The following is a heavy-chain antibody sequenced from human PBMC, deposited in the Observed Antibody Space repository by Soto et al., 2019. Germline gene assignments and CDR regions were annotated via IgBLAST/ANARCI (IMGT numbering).Heavy chain of an antibody. D-gene: IGHD3-3*01. CDR3: AHRVLRTVFGLVTTAAIYFDF. V-gene: IGHV2-5*02. Sequence: QITLNESGPTQVKPRQTLTLTCTFSGFSLTTSGVGVGWIRQSPGKAPEWLALIYWDDDKRYSPSLKSRLTITKDNSKNPVVLTIADLDPGDTATFYCAHRVLRTVFGLVTTAAIYFDFWGQGTPVAVSS. CDR1: GFSLTTSGVG. CDR2: IYWDDDK. J-gene: IGHJ4*02.